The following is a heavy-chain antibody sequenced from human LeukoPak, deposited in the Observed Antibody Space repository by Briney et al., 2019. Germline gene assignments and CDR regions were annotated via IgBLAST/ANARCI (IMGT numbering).Heavy chain of an antibody. CDR1: GFTFSNYW. CDR3: AKEFNRGLPDY. D-gene: IGHD2-21*01. V-gene: IGHV3-7*01. CDR2: IKQDGSEK. Sequence: GGSLRLSCAASGFTFSNYWMSWVRQAPEKGLEWVANIKQDGSEKYYVDSVEGRFTISRDNSKNTLYLQMSSLRAEDTAVYYCAKEFNRGLPDYWGQGTLVTVPS. J-gene: IGHJ4*02.